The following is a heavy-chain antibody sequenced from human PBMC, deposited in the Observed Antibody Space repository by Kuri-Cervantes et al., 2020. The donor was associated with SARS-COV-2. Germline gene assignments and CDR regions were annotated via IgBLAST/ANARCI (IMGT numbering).Heavy chain of an antibody. J-gene: IGHJ5*02. V-gene: IGHV4-38-2*01. D-gene: IGHD3-3*01. CDR2: IYHSGST. Sequence: ESLKISCAASGFTFSGHWIHWVRQAPGKGLEWIGSIYHSGSTYYNPSLKSRVTISVDTSKNQFSLKLSSVTAADTAVYYCARAKMGFLEWDNWFDPWGQETLVTVSS. CDR3: ARAKMGFLEWDNWFDP. CDR1: GFTFSGHW.